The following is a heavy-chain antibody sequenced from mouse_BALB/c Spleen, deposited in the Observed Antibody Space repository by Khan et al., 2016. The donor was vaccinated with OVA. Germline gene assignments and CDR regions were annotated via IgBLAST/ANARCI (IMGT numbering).Heavy chain of an antibody. CDR3: ARSTYRYAFVY. CDR2: IIYTGYT. V-gene: IGHV3-8*02. Sequence: EVQLQESGPSLVKPSQTLSLTCSVTGDSITSGYWNWIRKFPGIKLEYMGYIIYTGYTYYNPSLKSRISITRHTSKNQYYLQLNSVTDDDTATYYCARSTYRYAFVYWGQGTLVTVSA. D-gene: IGHD2-14*01. CDR1: GDSITSGY. J-gene: IGHJ3*01.